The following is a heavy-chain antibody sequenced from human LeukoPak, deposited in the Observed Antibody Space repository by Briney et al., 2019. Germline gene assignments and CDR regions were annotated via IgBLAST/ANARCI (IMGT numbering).Heavy chain of an antibody. CDR2: IYSDGST. Sequence: GGSLRLSCAASGFTVSSNYMSWVRQAPGKGLEWVSEIYSDGSTYYAASVKGRFTISRDNSKNTLYLQMNSLRAEDTAVYYCARLWSTDCSGGSCPHQPNSWGQGTLVTVSS. D-gene: IGHD2-15*01. CDR3: ARLWSTDCSGGSCPHQPNS. V-gene: IGHV3-66*04. CDR1: GFTVSSNY. J-gene: IGHJ4*02.